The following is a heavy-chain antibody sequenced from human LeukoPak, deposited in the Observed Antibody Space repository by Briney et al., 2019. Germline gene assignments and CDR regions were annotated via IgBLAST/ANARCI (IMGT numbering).Heavy chain of an antibody. J-gene: IGHJ5*02. CDR3: AKHGELLSWFDP. CDR2: INHSGST. CDR1: GGSFSGYY. Sequence: KPSETLSLTCAVYGGSFSGYYWSWIRQPPGKGLEWIGEINHSGSTYYNPSLKSRVTISVDTSKNHFSLKLRSVTAADTAVYYCAKHGELLSWFDPWGQGTQVTVSS. V-gene: IGHV4-34*01. D-gene: IGHD1-26*01.